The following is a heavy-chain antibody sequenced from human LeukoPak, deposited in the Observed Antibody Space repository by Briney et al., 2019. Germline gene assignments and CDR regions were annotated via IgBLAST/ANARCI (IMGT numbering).Heavy chain of an antibody. J-gene: IGHJ4*02. CDR3: ATEGAGGSWAGY. CDR1: GYTFTVYY. D-gene: IGHD1-26*01. V-gene: IGHV1-2*02. CDR2: INPNTGGT. Sequence: ASVKVSCKASGYTFTVYYMHWVRQAPGRGLEWMGWINPNTGGTTYAQKFRGRVTVTRDTSISTVYMELSSRPTADTAVDYCATEGAGGSWAGYWGQGTLVTVSS.